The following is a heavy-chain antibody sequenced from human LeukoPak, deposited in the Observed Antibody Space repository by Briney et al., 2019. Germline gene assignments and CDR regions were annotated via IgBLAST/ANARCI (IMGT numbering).Heavy chain of an antibody. D-gene: IGHD6-6*01. Sequence: SETLSLTCTVSGGSISTYYWSWIRQPPGRGLEWIGYIYNGGSTNYNPSLKSRATISEDTSKNQFSPKLSSVTAADTAVYYCAQYSTITGWFDPWGQGTLVTVSS. CDR3: AQYSTITGWFDP. V-gene: IGHV4-59*01. J-gene: IGHJ5*02. CDR1: GGSISTYY. CDR2: IYNGGST.